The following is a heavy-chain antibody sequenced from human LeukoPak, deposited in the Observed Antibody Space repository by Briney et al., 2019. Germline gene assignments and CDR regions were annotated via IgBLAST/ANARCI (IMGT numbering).Heavy chain of an antibody. V-gene: IGHV4-59*01. CDR2: IHYSGSS. CDR1: GGSISSYY. D-gene: IGHD1-1*01. J-gene: IGHJ4*02. CDR3: ARGERLGPDF. Sequence: SETLSLTCTVSGGSISSYYWSWIRQPPGKGLEWIGYIHYSGSSNYNPSLQSRVTISVDTSRGHFSLKLSSATAADTAVYYCARGERLGPDFWGQGTLVTVSS.